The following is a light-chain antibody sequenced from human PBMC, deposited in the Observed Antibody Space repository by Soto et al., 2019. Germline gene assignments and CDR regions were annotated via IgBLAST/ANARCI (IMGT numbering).Light chain of an antibody. V-gene: IGKV1-5*01. CDR1: QSVSSW. CDR3: QQCSSYPWT. J-gene: IGKJ1*01. CDR2: DAS. Sequence: DTPMTQSPSSLSVSVGDTVTISCRANQSVSSWLAWYQQKPGQTPKLLIYDASTLETGVPSRFAGSEAETEFTLTISGLQPDDFATYYCQQCSSYPWTFGQGTRVEIK.